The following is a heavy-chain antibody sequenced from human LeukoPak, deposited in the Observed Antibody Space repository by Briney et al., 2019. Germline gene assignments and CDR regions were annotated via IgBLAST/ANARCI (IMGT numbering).Heavy chain of an antibody. Sequence: GGSLRLSCAASGFTVSNNYMSWVRQPPGKGLEWVSVIYSGGSTYYAHSVKGRFTFSRDNSKNTLYLQMNSLRADETAGYYCVRDHSPEYNSSAGYFQLWGQGTLVTVSS. CDR3: VRDHSPEYNSSAGYFQL. D-gene: IGHD6-6*01. V-gene: IGHV3-66*01. CDR1: GFTVSNNY. J-gene: IGHJ1*01. CDR2: IYSGGST.